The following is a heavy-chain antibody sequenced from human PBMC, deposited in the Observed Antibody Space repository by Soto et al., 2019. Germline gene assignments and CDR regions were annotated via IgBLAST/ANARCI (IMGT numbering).Heavy chain of an antibody. J-gene: IGHJ3*02. Sequence: GESLKISCKGSGYRFTSYWIGWVRQMPGKGLEWMGIIYPGDSDTRYSPSFQGQVTISTDKSISTAYLQWSSLKASDTAMYYCARMTDSSGDDAFDIWGQGTMVTVSS. CDR1: GYRFTSYW. D-gene: IGHD3-22*01. CDR3: ARMTDSSGDDAFDI. V-gene: IGHV5-51*01. CDR2: IYPGDSDT.